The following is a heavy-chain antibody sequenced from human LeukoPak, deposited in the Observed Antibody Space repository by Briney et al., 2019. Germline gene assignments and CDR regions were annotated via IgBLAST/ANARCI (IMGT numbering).Heavy chain of an antibody. J-gene: IGHJ4*02. CDR3: ARDAAGFDY. D-gene: IGHD6-13*01. V-gene: IGHV3-33*01. CDR2: IWYDGSNK. CDR1: GFTFSSYG. Sequence: QPGRSLRLSCAASGFTFSSYGMHWVRQAPGKGLEWVAVIWYDGSNKHYADSVKGRFTISRDNSKNTLYLQMNSLRAEDTAVYYCARDAAGFDYWGQGTLVTVSS.